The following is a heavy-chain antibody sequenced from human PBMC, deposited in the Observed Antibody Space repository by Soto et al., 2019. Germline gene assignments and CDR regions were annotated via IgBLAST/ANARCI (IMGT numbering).Heavy chain of an antibody. D-gene: IGHD3-22*01. V-gene: IGHV1-69*06. CDR2: IIPIFGTA. J-gene: IGHJ4*02. Sequence: QVQLVQSGAEVKKPGSSVKVSCKASGGTFSSYAISWVRQAPGQGLEWMGGIIPIFGTANYAQKFQGRVTITADKSTSTAYMELSSLRSEDTAVYYCAGGGSYYDSSGYYRGFGYWGQGTLVTVSS. CDR3: AGGGSYYDSSGYYRGFGY. CDR1: GGTFSSYA.